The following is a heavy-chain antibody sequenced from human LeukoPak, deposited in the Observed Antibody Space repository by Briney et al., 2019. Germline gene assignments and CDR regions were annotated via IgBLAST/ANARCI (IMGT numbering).Heavy chain of an antibody. CDR2: ISYDGSNK. Sequence: GGSLRLSCAASGLTFSSYGMNWVRQAPGKGLEWVAVISYDGSNKYYADSVKGRFTISRDNSKNTLYLQMNSLRAEDTAVYYCAKGVIGWGYYFDYWGQGTLVTVSS. V-gene: IGHV3-30*18. D-gene: IGHD2/OR15-2a*01. CDR1: GLTFSSYG. CDR3: AKGVIGWGYYFDY. J-gene: IGHJ4*02.